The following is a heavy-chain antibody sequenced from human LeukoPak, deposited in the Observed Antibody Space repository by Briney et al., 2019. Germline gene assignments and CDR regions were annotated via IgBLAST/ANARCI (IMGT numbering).Heavy chain of an antibody. CDR2: ISSSGSTI. V-gene: IGHV3-48*03. CDR1: GFTFSSYE. D-gene: IGHD1-1*01. CDR3: ARVNWKYHYCDY. Sequence: GGSLRLSCAASGFTFSSYEMNWVRQAPGKGLEWVSYISSSGSTIYYADSVKGRFTISRDNAKNSLYLQMNSLRAEDTAVYYCARVNWKYHYCDYWGQGTLVTVSS. J-gene: IGHJ4*02.